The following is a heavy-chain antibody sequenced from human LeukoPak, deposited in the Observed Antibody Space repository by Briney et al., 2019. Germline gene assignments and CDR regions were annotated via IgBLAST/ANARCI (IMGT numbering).Heavy chain of an antibody. D-gene: IGHD3-22*01. CDR2: IIPILGIA. CDR1: GGTFSSYA. CDR3: ARVPDYYDSSGVFDY. J-gene: IGHJ4*02. Sequence: SVKVSCKASGGTFSSYAISWVRQAPGQGLEWMGRIIPILGIANYAQKSQGRVTITADKSTSTGYMELSSLRSEDTAVYYCARVPDYYDSSGVFDYWGQGTLVTVSS. V-gene: IGHV1-69*04.